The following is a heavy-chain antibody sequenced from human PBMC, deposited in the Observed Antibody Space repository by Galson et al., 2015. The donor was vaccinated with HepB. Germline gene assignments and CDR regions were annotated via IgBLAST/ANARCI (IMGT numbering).Heavy chain of an antibody. CDR3: ARVGYCSSTSCYTAIWVVTGDYYGMDV. V-gene: IGHV1-18*04. D-gene: IGHD2-2*02. CDR1: GYTFTSYG. Sequence: SCKASGYTFTSYGISWVRQAPGQGLEWMGWISAYNGNTNYAQKLQGRVTMTTDTSTSTACMELRSLRSDDTAVYYCARVGYCSSTSCYTAIWVVTGDYYGMDVWGQGTTVTVSS. CDR2: ISAYNGNT. J-gene: IGHJ6*02.